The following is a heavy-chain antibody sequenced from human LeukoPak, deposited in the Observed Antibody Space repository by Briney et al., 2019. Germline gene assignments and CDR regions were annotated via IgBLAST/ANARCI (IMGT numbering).Heavy chain of an antibody. CDR1: GFTFSDYY. CDR2: ISSSSSYT. J-gene: IGHJ4*02. CDR3: ASNDRRYCSSTSCYGPGY. Sequence: GGSLRLSCAASGFTFSDYYMSWIRQAPGKGLEWVSYISSSSSYTNYADSVKGRFTISRDNAKNSLYLQMNSLRAEDTAVYYCASNDRRYCSSTSCYGPGYWGQGTLVTVPS. V-gene: IGHV3-11*03. D-gene: IGHD2-2*01.